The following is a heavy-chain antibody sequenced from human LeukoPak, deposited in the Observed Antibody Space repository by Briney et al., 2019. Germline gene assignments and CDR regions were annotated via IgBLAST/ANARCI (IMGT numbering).Heavy chain of an antibody. Sequence: GGSLRLSCAASGFTFSSYSMNWVRQAPGKGLEWVSSISSSRSYIYYADSVKGRFTISRDNAKNSLYLQMNSLRAEDTAVYYCARDFWSGYWGQGTLVTVSS. V-gene: IGHV3-21*01. J-gene: IGHJ4*02. CDR2: ISSSRSYI. CDR3: ARDFWSGY. CDR1: GFTFSSYS. D-gene: IGHD3-3*01.